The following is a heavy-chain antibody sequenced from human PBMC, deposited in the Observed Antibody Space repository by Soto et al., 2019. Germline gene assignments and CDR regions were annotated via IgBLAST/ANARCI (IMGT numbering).Heavy chain of an antibody. V-gene: IGHV4-39*01. D-gene: IGHD2-15*01. J-gene: IGHJ4*02. CDR1: GGSISSSSYY. Sequence: QLQLQESGPGLVKPSETLSLTCTVSGGSISSSSYYWGWIRQPRGKGLEWIGSIHYSGSTYYNPSLQSRLTISVDTSKNQFSLQLSSVTAADTAVYYCARHTPAIAISDHWGQGTLVTVSS. CDR2: IHYSGST. CDR3: ARHTPAIAISDH.